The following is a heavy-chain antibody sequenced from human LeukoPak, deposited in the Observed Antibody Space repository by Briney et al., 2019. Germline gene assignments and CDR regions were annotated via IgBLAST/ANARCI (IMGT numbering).Heavy chain of an antibody. CDR1: EFTFSRYW. CDR2: INQDGREA. V-gene: IGHV3-7*01. D-gene: IGHD2-8*01. CDR3: ARDNDGKDV. Sequence: GGSLRLSCEASEFTFSRYWMSWVRQVPGKRLEWVANINQDGREAYYLDSVKGRFTISRDNAKNSLFLQMNSLRVEDTAVYYCARDNDGKDVWGKGTTVTVSS. J-gene: IGHJ6*04.